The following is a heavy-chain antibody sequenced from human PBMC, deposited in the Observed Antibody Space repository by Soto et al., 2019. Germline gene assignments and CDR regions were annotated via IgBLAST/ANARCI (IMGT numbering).Heavy chain of an antibody. Sequence: GESLKISCKGSGYTFTNYWIGWVRQMPGKGLEWMGIIYPGDSDTKYNPSFQGQVTISADKSITTTYLRWTSLKASDTAIYYCAEPNPYYYYGMDVWGQGTTVTVSS. CDR1: GYTFTNYW. CDR3: AEPNPYYYYGMDV. J-gene: IGHJ6*02. V-gene: IGHV5-51*01. CDR2: IYPGDSDT.